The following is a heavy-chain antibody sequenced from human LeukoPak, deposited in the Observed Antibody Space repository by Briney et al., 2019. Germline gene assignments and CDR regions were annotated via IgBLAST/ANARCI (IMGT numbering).Heavy chain of an antibody. V-gene: IGHV3-74*01. J-gene: IGHJ4*02. CDR3: ARSGSFSPTYYFDY. CDR1: GFDFSSNW. CDR2: IKGDGIST. Sequence: GGSLRLSCAASGFDFSSNWMHWVRHAPGQGLVWVSRIKGDGISTNYADSVKGRFTISRDIAKNTLYLQMNSLRAEDTAVYYCARSGSFSPTYYFDYWGQGALVTVSS. D-gene: IGHD1-26*01.